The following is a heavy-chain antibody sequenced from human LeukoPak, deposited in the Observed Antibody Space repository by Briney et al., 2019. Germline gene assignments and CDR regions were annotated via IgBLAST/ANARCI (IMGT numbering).Heavy chain of an antibody. CDR1: GFTFSDHQ. CDR2: IRNKVNSYTT. J-gene: IGHJ4*02. V-gene: IGHV3-72*01. CDR3: ARLGLVRARSYLDY. Sequence: PGGSLRLSCAASGFTFSDHQMDWVRQAPGKGLEWVARIRNKVNSYTTEFAASVKGRFIISRDDSKNSLYLQMNSLKTEDTAVYYCARLGLVRARSYLDYWGQGTLVTVSS. D-gene: IGHD1-26*01.